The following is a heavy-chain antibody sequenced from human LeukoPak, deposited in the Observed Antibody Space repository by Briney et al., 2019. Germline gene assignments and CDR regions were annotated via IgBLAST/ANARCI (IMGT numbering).Heavy chain of an antibody. CDR2: IYASGNT. V-gene: IGHV4-4*07. CDR3: ARESVQDGDYMWYFDL. D-gene: IGHD4-17*01. J-gene: IGHJ2*01. CDR1: XGSISTYY. Sequence: SETXSLTCXVSXGSISTYYWSWVRQPAGKGLEWIGRIYASGNTNYNPSLKSRLTMSVDTSKNQFSLKLSSVTAAATAVYYCARESVQDGDYMWYFDLWGRGTLVTVSS.